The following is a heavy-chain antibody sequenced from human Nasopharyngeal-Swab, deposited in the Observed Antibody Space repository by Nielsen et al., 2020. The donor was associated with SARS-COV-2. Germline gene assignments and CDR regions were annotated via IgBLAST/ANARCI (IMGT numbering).Heavy chain of an antibody. V-gene: IGHV4-38-2*02. J-gene: IGHJ5*02. CDR3: ARGRGAGAWFDP. D-gene: IGHD1-26*01. CDR2: IYHSGST. CDR1: GYSISSGYY. Sequence: SETLSLTCTVSGYSISSGYYWGWIRQPPGKGLEWIGSIYHSGSTYYNPSLKSRVTISVDTSKNQFSLKLSSVTAADTAVYYCARGRGAGAWFDPWGQGTLVTVSS.